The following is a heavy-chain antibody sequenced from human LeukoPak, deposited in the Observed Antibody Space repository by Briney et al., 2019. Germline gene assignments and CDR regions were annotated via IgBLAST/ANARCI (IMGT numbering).Heavy chain of an antibody. CDR1: GDSVTSDNFY. CDR3: ARAPHTSPTDYYFDF. D-gene: IGHD1-14*01. J-gene: IGHJ4*02. CDR2: IYHSGSA. Sequence: SETLSLTCTVSGDSVTSDNFYWAWIRQPPGKGPEWIGTIYHSGSAYHNPSLKSRLTISIDTSKSQFSLRLTSVTAADTALYFCARAPHTSPTDYYFDFWGPGTLVTVSS. V-gene: IGHV4-39*07.